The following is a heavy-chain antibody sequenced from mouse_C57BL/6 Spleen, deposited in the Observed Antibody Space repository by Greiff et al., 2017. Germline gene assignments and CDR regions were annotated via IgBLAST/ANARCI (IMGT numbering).Heavy chain of an antibody. V-gene: IGHV1-53*01. CDR1: GYTFTSYW. D-gene: IGHD2-2*01. CDR2: INPSNGGT. CDR3: ASGAYGYDDVWFAY. Sequence: QVQLQQPGPELVKPGASVKLSCKASGYTFTSYWMHWVKQRPGQGLEWIGNINPSNGGTNYNEKFKSKATLTVDKSSSTAYMQLSSLTSEDSAVYYCASGAYGYDDVWFAYWGQGTLVTVSA. J-gene: IGHJ3*01.